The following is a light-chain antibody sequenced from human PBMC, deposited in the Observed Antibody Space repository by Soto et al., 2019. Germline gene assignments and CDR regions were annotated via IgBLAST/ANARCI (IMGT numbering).Light chain of an antibody. CDR1: QSLLYSSNNQNY. CDR3: QQNYSTPLT. V-gene: IGKV4-1*01. Sequence: DIVMTQSPDSLAVSLGERATINCKSSQSLLYSSNNQNYLTCYKQKPGQPPKLLIYWASIRESGVPGRFSGSVSGTDFTLTISSLQAEDVAVYYCQQNYSTPLTFGGGTKVEIK. CDR2: WAS. J-gene: IGKJ4*02.